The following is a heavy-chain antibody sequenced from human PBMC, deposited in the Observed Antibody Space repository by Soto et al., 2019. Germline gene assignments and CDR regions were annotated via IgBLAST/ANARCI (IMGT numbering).Heavy chain of an antibody. CDR2: INHSGST. CDR1: GGSFSGYY. CDR3: ARGLAWGYGSGSVGSKYMDV. D-gene: IGHD3-10*01. J-gene: IGHJ6*03. Sequence: GSLRLSCAVYGGSFSGYYWSWIRQPPGKGLEWIGEINHSGSTDYNPSLKSRVTISVDTSKNQFSLKLSSVTAADTAVYYCARGLAWGYGSGSVGSKYMDVWGKGTTVTVSS. V-gene: IGHV4-34*01.